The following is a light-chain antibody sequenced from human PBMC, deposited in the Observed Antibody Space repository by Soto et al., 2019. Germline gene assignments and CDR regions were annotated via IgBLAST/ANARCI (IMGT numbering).Light chain of an antibody. V-gene: IGKV3-15*01. Sequence: EMVMTQSPATLSVSPGESATRSCRASQSVSSNLAWYQQKPGQAPRLLIYGASTRATGIPARFSGSGSGTEFTLTISSLQSEDFAVYYCQQYNNWPPGTFGQGTKLEIK. CDR3: QQYNNWPPGT. J-gene: IGKJ2*01. CDR2: GAS. CDR1: QSVSSN.